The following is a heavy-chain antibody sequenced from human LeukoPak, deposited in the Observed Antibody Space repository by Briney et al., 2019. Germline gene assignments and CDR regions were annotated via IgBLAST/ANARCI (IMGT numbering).Heavy chain of an antibody. CDR2: IYSGGST. CDR1: GFTFSSYG. D-gene: IGHD6-19*01. Sequence: GGSLRLSCAASGFTFSSYGMHWVRQAPGKGLEWVSVIYSGGSTYYADSVKGRFTISRDNSKNTLYLQMNSLRAEDTAVYYCARVCLEGQWPDYFDYWGQGTLVTVSS. V-gene: IGHV3-53*01. CDR3: ARVCLEGQWPDYFDY. J-gene: IGHJ4*02.